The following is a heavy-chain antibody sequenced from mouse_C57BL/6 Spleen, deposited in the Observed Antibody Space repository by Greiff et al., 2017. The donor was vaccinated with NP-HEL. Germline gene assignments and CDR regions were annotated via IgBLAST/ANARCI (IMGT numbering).Heavy chain of an antibody. J-gene: IGHJ4*01. CDR2: ISGGGGNT. D-gene: IGHD2-4*01. CDR3: ARYDYDRAMDY. CDR1: GFTFSSYT. V-gene: IGHV5-9*01. Sequence: EVKLVESGGGLVKPGGSLKLSCAASGFTFSSYTMSWVRQTPEKRLEWVATISGGGGNTYYPDSVKGRFTISRDNGKNTLYLQMSSLRSEDTALYYCARYDYDRAMDYWGQGTSVTVSS.